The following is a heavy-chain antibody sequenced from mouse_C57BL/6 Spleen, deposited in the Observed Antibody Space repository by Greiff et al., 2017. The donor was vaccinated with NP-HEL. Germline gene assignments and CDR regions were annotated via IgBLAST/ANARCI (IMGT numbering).Heavy chain of an antibody. CDR1: GYTFTDYN. D-gene: IGHD4-1*01. V-gene: IGHV1-22*01. CDR3: ARGGLGRGYAMDY. J-gene: IGHJ4*01. CDR2: INPNNGGT. Sequence: SGPELVKPGASVKMSCKASGYTFTDYNMHWVKQSHGKSLEWIGYINPNNGGTSYNQKFKGKATLTVNKSSSTAYMELRSLTSEDSAVYYGARGGLGRGYAMDYWGQGTSVTVSS.